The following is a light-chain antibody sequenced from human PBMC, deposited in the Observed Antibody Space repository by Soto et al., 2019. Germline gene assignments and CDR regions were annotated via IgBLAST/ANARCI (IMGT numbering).Light chain of an antibody. Sequence: DIVVTQSPDSLAVSLCERATINCKSSQSVLYSSNNKNYLGWYQQKPGKAPKLLIYAASSLQSGVPSRFRGSISGTDFTLTISSLQAEDFATYYCQQTRSSPSTFGGGTKVDIK. CDR1: QSVLYSSNNKNY. CDR3: QQTRSSPST. V-gene: IGKV4-1*01. CDR2: AAS. J-gene: IGKJ4*01.